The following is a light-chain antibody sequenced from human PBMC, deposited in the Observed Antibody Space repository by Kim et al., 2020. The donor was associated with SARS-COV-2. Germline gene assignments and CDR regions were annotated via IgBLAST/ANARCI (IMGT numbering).Light chain of an antibody. V-gene: IGLV3-1*01. CDR3: QAWDSSTVV. Sequence: SGAPGQTATITCSGNKLGGKYVCWYQQKPGQAPVLVIYQDTKRPSGIPERFSGSNSGNTATLTISGTQAMDEADYYCQAWDSSTVVFGGGTKLTVL. J-gene: IGLJ2*01. CDR2: QDT. CDR1: KLGGKY.